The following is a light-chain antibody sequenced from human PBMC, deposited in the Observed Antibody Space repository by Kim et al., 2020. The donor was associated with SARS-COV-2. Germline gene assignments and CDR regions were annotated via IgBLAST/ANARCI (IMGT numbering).Light chain of an antibody. V-gene: IGKV1-5*03. CDR2: KAS. J-gene: IGKJ2*01. CDR1: QSISSW. Sequence: DIQMTQSPSTLSASVGDRVTITCRASQSISSWLAWYQQKPGKAPKLLIYKASSLESGVPSRFSGSGSGTEFTLTISSLQPDDFATYFCQQYNSYPYTFGQGTKLGI. CDR3: QQYNSYPYT.